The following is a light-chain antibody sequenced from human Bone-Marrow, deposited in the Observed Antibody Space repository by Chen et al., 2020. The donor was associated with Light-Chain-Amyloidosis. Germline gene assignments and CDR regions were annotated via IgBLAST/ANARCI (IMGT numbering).Light chain of an antibody. CDR1: NIGSTS. CDR2: DDS. Sequence: SYVLTQPSSVSVAPGQPATIACGGNNIGSTSVHWYQQTPGQAPLLVVYDDSDRPSGIPERLAGCNGGKTGTLTIRRVEGGDEADYYCQVWDGGSERPVFGGGTKLTVL. V-gene: IGLV3-21*02. J-gene: IGLJ3*02. CDR3: QVWDGGSERPV.